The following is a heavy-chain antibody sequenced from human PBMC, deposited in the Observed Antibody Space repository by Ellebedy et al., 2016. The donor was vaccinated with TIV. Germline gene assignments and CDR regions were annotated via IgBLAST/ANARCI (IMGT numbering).Heavy chain of an antibody. J-gene: IGHJ6*03. Sequence: GSLRLSXSVSGGSISSYYWSWIRQPPGKGLEWIGYIYYTGSTNYNPSLKSRVTLSVDTSKNQFSLRLSSVTAADTAKYYCANRFCSSSRCSAYYMDVWGKGTTVNVSS. CDR1: GGSISSYY. V-gene: IGHV4-59*08. CDR2: IYYTGST. CDR3: ANRFCSSSRCSAYYMDV. D-gene: IGHD2-2*01.